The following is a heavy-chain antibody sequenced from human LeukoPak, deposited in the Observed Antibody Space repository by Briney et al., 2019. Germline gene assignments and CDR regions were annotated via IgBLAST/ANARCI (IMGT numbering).Heavy chain of an antibody. D-gene: IGHD5-12*01. CDR2: ISSGGST. CDR3: AKGYLRLVDS. V-gene: IGHV3-23*01. CDR1: GFTVNNYA. Sequence: GSLRLSCAVSGFTVNNYAMSWVRQAPGKGLEWVAAISSGGSTYYADSVKSRFTIARDNSKNTLFLQVNSLRVEDTAVYYCAKGYLRLVDSWGQGTLVTVSS. J-gene: IGHJ4*02.